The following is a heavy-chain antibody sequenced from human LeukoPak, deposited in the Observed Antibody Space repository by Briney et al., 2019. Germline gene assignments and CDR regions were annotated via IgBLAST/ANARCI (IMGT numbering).Heavy chain of an antibody. J-gene: IGHJ5*02. Sequence: GGSLRLSCSASGFTFSSYAMHWVRQAPGKGLEWVSYISSSGSTIYYADSVKGRFTISRDNAKNSLYLQMSSLRAEDTAVYYCARENYSGYDPRWFDPWGQGTLVTVSS. CDR2: ISSSGSTI. CDR1: GFTFSSYA. D-gene: IGHD5-12*01. CDR3: ARENYSGYDPRWFDP. V-gene: IGHV3-48*03.